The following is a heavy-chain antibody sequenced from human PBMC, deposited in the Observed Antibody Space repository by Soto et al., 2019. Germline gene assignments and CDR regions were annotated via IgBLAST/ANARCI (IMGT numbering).Heavy chain of an antibody. Sequence: SETLSLTCTVSGDSIDRSSYYWGWVRQPPGKSLEWIGSAFYSGGAYYTPSLKTRATVSVDTSKNQFSLKLTSVTAADTAFYFCARHQLYGPARRGFDSWGQGSLVTVSS. CDR3: ARHQLYGPARRGFDS. CDR1: GDSIDRSSYY. J-gene: IGHJ4*02. D-gene: IGHD3-3*01. V-gene: IGHV4-39*01. CDR2: AFYSGGA.